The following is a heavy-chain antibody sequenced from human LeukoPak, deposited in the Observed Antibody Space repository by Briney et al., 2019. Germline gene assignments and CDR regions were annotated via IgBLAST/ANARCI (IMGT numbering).Heavy chain of an antibody. Sequence: GGSLRLSCAASGFTFSSYGMHWVRQAPGKGLEWVAFIRYDGSDKYYADSVKGRFTISRDNSKDTLYLQMNSLRAEDMAVYYCVRRWTGTTIGQQDYWGQGTLVTVSS. V-gene: IGHV3-30*02. CDR3: VRRWTGTTIGQQDY. J-gene: IGHJ4*02. CDR1: GFTFSSYG. D-gene: IGHD1-1*01. CDR2: IRYDGSDK.